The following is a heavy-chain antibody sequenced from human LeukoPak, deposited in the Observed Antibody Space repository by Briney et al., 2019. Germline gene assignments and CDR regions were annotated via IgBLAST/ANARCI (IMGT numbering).Heavy chain of an antibody. CDR2: IKKVGGSK. CDR1: GFTFTNYV. D-gene: IGHD3-16*01. J-gene: IGHJ4*02. Sequence: GGPLRLSCAASGFTFTNYVMNWVRQAPGKGREWVTFIKKVGGSKFYADAVKGRFTISRDNSKKPRYLQMSSLTIEDTAVYYCAKEPGEGGSAFDYWGQGTLVTVYS. V-gene: IGHV3-30*02. CDR3: AKEPGEGGSAFDY.